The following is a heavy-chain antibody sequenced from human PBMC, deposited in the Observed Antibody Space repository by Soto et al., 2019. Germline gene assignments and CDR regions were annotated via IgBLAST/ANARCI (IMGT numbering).Heavy chain of an antibody. D-gene: IGHD1-26*01. V-gene: IGHV3-15*01. CDR1: GFTFSNAW. J-gene: IGHJ6*02. CDR3: TTPDLDGSYDYYGMDV. CDR2: IKSKTDGGTT. Sequence: LRLSCAASGFTFSNAWMSWVRQAPGKGLEWVGRIKSKTDGGTTDYAAPVKGRFTISRDDSKNTLYLQMNSLKTEDTAVYYCTTPDLDGSYDYYGMDVWGQGTTVTVSS.